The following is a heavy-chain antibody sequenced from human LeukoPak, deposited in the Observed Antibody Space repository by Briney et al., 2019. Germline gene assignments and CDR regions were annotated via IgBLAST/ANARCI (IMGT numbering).Heavy chain of an antibody. V-gene: IGHV3-23*01. CDR1: GFTFSSYA. Sequence: GGSLRLSCAASGFTFSSYAMSWVRQAPGKGLEWVSAISGSGGSTYYADSVKGRFTISRDNSKNTLYLHMNSLRGEDTAVYYCASLRRDSSGWYYFDYWGQGTLVTVSS. CDR2: ISGSGGST. D-gene: IGHD6-19*01. J-gene: IGHJ4*02. CDR3: ASLRRDSSGWYYFDY.